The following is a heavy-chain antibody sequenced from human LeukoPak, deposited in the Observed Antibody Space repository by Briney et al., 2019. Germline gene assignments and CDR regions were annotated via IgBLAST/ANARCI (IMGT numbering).Heavy chain of an antibody. CDR2: MNPNSGNT. J-gene: IGHJ2*01. CDR1: GYTFTSYD. CDR3: ARNDIVVVPAASYWYFDL. Sequence: ASVKVSCKASGYTFTSYDINWVRQATGQGLEWMGWMNPNSGNTGYAQKFQGRVTMTRNTSISTAYMELSSLRSEDTAVYYCARNDIVVVPAASYWYFDLWGRGTLVTVSS. D-gene: IGHD2-2*01. V-gene: IGHV1-8*02.